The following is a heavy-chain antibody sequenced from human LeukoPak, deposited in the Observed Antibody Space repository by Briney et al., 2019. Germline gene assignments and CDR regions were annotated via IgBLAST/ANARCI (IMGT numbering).Heavy chain of an antibody. V-gene: IGHV4-34*01. CDR1: GGSFSGYY. Sequence: ETLSLTCAVYGGSFSGYYWSWIRQPPGKGLEWIGEINHSGSTNYNPSLKSRVTISVDTSKNQFSLKLSSVTAADTAVYYCARGGFSGYSYGYLGDYNWFDPWGQGTLVTVSS. CDR3: ARGGFSGYSYGYLGDYNWFDP. J-gene: IGHJ5*02. D-gene: IGHD5-18*01. CDR2: INHSGST.